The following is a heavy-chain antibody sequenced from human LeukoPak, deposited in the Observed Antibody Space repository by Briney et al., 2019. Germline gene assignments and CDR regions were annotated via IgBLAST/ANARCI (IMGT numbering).Heavy chain of an antibody. CDR3: ARHGRKDGPFTY. Sequence: SETLTLTCVVSGCSISTYYWRWIRQPPGKGLEWIGYLYSSGSPNYTPSLKSRVCISEDTSKNQVSLSLNSATAANTAVYYAARHGRKDGPFTYWGQGTLVTVSS. J-gene: IGHJ4*02. D-gene: IGHD5-24*01. V-gene: IGHV4-59*08. CDR2: LYSSGSP. CDR1: GCSISTYY.